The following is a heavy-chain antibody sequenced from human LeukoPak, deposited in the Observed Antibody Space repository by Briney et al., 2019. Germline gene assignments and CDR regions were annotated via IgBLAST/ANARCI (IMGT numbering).Heavy chain of an antibody. Sequence: SETLSLTCVVYGGTFSGYYWSWTRLSPGKGLEWIGEINHSGSANYNVSLKSRVTISVDTPKNQFSLKLSPVTAADTAVYYCARGDYYYMDVWGKGTTVTVSS. CDR3: ARGDYYYMDV. CDR2: INHSGSA. CDR1: GGTFSGYY. J-gene: IGHJ6*03. V-gene: IGHV4-34*01.